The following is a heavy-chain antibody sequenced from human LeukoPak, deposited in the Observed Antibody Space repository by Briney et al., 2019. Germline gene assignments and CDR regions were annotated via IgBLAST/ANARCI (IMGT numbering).Heavy chain of an antibody. D-gene: IGHD6-13*01. V-gene: IGHV4-39*01. CDR2: IYYSGST. J-gene: IGHJ4*02. CDR1: VGSISSSSYY. CDR3: ASQQSWYRAGYFDY. Sequence: SAPLSLTCTVSVGSISSSSYYGGWIRQPPGEGLECIGSIYYSGSTYYNPSLKSRVTITVDTSKNQFSLKLSSVTAADTAVYYCASQQSWYRAGYFDYWGQGTQVTVSS.